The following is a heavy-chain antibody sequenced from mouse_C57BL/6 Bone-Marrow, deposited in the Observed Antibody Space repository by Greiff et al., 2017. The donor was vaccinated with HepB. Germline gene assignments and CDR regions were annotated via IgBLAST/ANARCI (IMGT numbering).Heavy chain of an antibody. CDR3: ARGDYYGSFDY. V-gene: IGHV1-52*01. Sequence: QVQLKQPGAELVRPGSSVKLSCKASGYTFTSYWMHWVKQRPIQGLEWIGNIDPSDSETHYNQKFKDKATLTVDKSSSTAYMQLSSLTSEDSAVYYCARGDYYGSFDYWGQGTTLTVSS. CDR2: IDPSDSET. CDR1: GYTFTSYW. J-gene: IGHJ2*01. D-gene: IGHD1-1*01.